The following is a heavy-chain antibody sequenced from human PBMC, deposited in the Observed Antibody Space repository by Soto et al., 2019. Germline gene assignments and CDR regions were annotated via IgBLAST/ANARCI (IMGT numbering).Heavy chain of an antibody. CDR2: IYWNDDK. Sequence: SVPTLVNPTQTLTLTCTVSGVSLSTSGVGVGWIRQPPGKALEWLALIYWNDDKRYSPSLKSRLTITKDTSKNQVVLTLTNMDPVDTATYYCAHRPPLGGLATPRTWFDPWGQGTLVTVSS. V-gene: IGHV2-5*01. CDR3: AHRPPLGGLATPRTWFDP. J-gene: IGHJ5*02. D-gene: IGHD6-13*01. CDR1: GVSLSTSGVG.